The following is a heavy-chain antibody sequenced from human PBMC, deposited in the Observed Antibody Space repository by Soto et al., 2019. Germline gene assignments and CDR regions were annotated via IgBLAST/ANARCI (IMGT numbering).Heavy chain of an antibody. D-gene: IGHD3-22*01. CDR3: AREHSEYYYDSSGYSLGAFDI. CDR1: GGTFSSYA. V-gene: IGHV1-69*06. CDR2: IIPIFGTA. Sequence: VASVKVSCKASGGTFSSYAISWVRQAPGQGLEWMGGIIPIFGTANYAQKFQGRVTITADKSTSTAYMELSSLRSEDTAVYYCAREHSEYYYDSSGYSLGAFDIWGQGTMVTVSS. J-gene: IGHJ3*02.